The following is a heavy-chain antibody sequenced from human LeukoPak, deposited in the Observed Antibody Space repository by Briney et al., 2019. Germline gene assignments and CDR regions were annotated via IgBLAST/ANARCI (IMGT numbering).Heavy chain of an antibody. J-gene: IGHJ4*02. CDR2: IIPILGIA. Sequence: GSSVKVSCKASGGTFSSYAISWVRQAPGQGLEWMGRIIPILGIANYAQKFQGRVTITADKSTSTAYMELSSLRSEGTAVYYCARIAAAGTWFDYWGQGTLVTVSS. D-gene: IGHD6-13*01. CDR3: ARIAAAGTWFDY. CDR1: GGTFSSYA. V-gene: IGHV1-69*04.